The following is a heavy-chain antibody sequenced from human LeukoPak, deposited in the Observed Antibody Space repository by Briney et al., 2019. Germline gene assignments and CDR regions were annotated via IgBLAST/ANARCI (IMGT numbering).Heavy chain of an antibody. CDR2: ISGSGAST. Sequence: GGSLRLSCAASGFTFSNHAMNWVRQAPGKGLEWVSAISGSGASTYFADSVRGRFTISRDNSKNTLYLQMNSLRAEDTALYYCARTVAGDNWGQGTLVTVSS. CDR3: ARTVAGDN. CDR1: GFTFSNHA. V-gene: IGHV3-23*01. D-gene: IGHD6-19*01. J-gene: IGHJ4*02.